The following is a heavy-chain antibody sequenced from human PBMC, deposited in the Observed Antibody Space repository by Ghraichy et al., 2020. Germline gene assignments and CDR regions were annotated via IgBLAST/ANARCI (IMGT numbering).Heavy chain of an antibody. J-gene: IGHJ6*02. Sequence: SQTLSLTCAVYGGSFSGYYWSWIRQPPGKGLEWIGEINHSGSTNYNPSLKSRVTISVDTSKNQFSLKLSSVTAADTAVYYCAREVRSFGPTYYYSYYGMDVWGQGTTVTVSS. V-gene: IGHV4-34*01. D-gene: IGHD3-10*01. CDR1: GGSFSGYY. CDR2: INHSGST. CDR3: AREVRSFGPTYYYSYYGMDV.